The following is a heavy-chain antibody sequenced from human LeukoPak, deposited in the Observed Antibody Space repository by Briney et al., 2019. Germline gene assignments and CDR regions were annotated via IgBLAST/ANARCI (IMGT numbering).Heavy chain of an antibody. CDR3: ARTFGTEWELLPYYYYYYYMDV. D-gene: IGHD1-26*01. CDR2: IYCSGST. V-gene: IGHV4-39*01. J-gene: IGHJ6*03. Sequence: SETLSLTCTVSGGSISSSSYYWGWIRQPPGKGLEWIGSIYCSGSTYYSPSLKSRVTISVDTSKNQFSLKLSSVTAADTAVYYCARTFGTEWELLPYYYYYYYMDVWGKGTTVTVSS. CDR1: GGSISSSSYY.